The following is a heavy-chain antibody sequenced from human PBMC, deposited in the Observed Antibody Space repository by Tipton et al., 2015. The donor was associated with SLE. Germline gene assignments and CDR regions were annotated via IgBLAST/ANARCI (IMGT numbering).Heavy chain of an antibody. CDR2: IYSDGSGT. V-gene: IGHV3-23*03. J-gene: IGHJ5*02. CDR1: GFNFRNYA. Sequence: SLRLSCAASGFNFRNYAMTWVRQAPGKGLEWLSVIYSDGSGTLYADSVKGRFTVSRDNSKRTMFLQMNSLRVEDTAVYYCTKNPRVGRDNWFGPWGQGTLVTVSS. CDR3: TKNPRVGRDNWFGP.